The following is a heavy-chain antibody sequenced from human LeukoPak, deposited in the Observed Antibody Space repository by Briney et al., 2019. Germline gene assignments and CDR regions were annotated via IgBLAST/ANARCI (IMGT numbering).Heavy chain of an antibody. J-gene: IGHJ6*04. V-gene: IGHV1-2*04. Sequence: ASVKVACKASGYTFTGYYMRWVRQAPGQGLEWMGWINPNCGGTNYAQKFQGWVTMTRDTSISTAYMELSRLRSDDTAVYYCARAGGGGYSGYEEGRQANYYYYYGMDVWGKGTTVTVSS. CDR1: GYTFTGYY. CDR3: ARAGGGGYSGYEEGRQANYYYYYGMDV. D-gene: IGHD5-12*01. CDR2: INPNCGGT.